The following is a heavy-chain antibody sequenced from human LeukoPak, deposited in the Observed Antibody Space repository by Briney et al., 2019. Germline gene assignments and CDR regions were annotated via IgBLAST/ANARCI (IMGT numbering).Heavy chain of an antibody. CDR2: TYYRSKWYN. J-gene: IGHJ4*02. CDR3: ARDLAGDGGYSYGMVDY. D-gene: IGHD5-18*01. CDR1: GDSVSSNSAT. Sequence: SQTPSLTCAISGDSVSSNSATWNWIRQSPSRGLEWLGRTYYRSKWYNDYAESVKSRITINPGTSKNQFSLQLNSVTPEDTAVYFCARDLAGDGGYSYGMVDYWGQGTLVTVSS. V-gene: IGHV6-1*01.